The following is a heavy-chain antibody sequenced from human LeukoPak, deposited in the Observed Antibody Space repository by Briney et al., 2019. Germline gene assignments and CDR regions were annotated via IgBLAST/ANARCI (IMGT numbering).Heavy chain of an antibody. J-gene: IGHJ4*02. CDR1: GFTFTSYW. CDR3: AKDFFRGRSTPKSFDF. V-gene: IGHV3-7*03. Sequence: PGGSLRLSCVASGFTFTSYWMSWVRQAPGKGLEWVANIKQDGSEREKYYVDSVRGRFTISRDNARNSLYLQMNSLRAEDTAVYYCAKDFFRGRSTPKSFDFWGQGTLVTVSS. D-gene: IGHD1-26*01. CDR2: IKQDGSEREK.